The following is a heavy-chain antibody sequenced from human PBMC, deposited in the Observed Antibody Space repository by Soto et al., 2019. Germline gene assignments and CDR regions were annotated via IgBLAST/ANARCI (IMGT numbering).Heavy chain of an antibody. J-gene: IGHJ4*02. CDR2: ISAYNGNT. V-gene: IGHV1-18*01. D-gene: IGHD3-22*01. Sequence: GASVKVSCKASGYTFTSYGISWVRQAPGQGLEWMGWISAYNGNTNYAQKLQGRVTMTTDTSTSTAYMELRSLRSDDTAVYYCARWSLFYYYDSSGFVHFDYWGQGTLVTVSS. CDR1: GYTFTSYG. CDR3: ARWSLFYYYDSSGFVHFDY.